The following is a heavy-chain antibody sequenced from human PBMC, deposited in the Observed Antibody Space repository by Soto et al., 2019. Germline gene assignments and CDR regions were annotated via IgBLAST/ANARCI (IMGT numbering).Heavy chain of an antibody. J-gene: IGHJ6*04. CDR3: AMVDVYVTPSPQDV. V-gene: IGHV1-18*01. D-gene: IGHD3-16*01. CDR1: GYTFTRYG. Sequence: QVQLVQSGAEVKNPGASVKVSCKASGYTFTRYGIGWARQAPGQGLEWMGWINTYNGNTNYAQNVQGRVTLTTDTSTSTAYMGRRSLRSHETAIYYSAMVDVYVTPSPQDVWGKGPTVIVSS. CDR2: INTYNGNT.